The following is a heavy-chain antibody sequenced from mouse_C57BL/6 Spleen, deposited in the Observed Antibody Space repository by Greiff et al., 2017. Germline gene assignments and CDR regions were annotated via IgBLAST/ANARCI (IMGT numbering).Heavy chain of an antibody. J-gene: IGHJ2*01. Sequence: QVQLQQPGAELVRPGSSVKLSCKASGYTFTSYWMHWVKQRPIQGLEWIGNIDPSDSETHYNQKFKDKATVTVDKSSSTAYMQLSGLTSEDSAVYYCARGLGGLDYWGQGTTLTVSS. CDR1: GYTFTSYW. CDR3: ARGLGGLDY. V-gene: IGHV1-52*01. CDR2: IDPSDSET. D-gene: IGHD3-1*01.